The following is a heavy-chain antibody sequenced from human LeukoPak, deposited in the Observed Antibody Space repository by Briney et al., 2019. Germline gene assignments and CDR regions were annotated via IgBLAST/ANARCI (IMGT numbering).Heavy chain of an antibody. D-gene: IGHD5-18*01. CDR1: GFTFSSYA. J-gene: IGHJ4*02. CDR2: ISGSGGST. V-gene: IGHV3-23*01. Sequence: GGSLRLSCAASGFTFSSYAMSWVRQAPGKGLEWVSAISGSGGSTYYADFVKGRFTISRDNSKNTLYLQMNSLRAEDTAVYFCVRVGYSYGYGDWNHFDYWGQGALVTVSS. CDR3: VRVGYSYGYGDWNHFDY.